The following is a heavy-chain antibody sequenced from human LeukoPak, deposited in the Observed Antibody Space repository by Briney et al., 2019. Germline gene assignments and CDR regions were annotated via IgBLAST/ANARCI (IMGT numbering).Heavy chain of an antibody. D-gene: IGHD3-22*01. J-gene: IGHJ4*02. CDR2: INHSGST. CDR1: GGSFSGYY. Sequence: SETLSLTCAVYGGSFSGYYWSWIRQPPGKGLEWIGEINHSGSTNYNPSLKSRVTISVDTSKNQFSMKLSYVTAADTAVYYWARTYDSSGYYYAFDYWGQGTLVTVSS. CDR3: ARTYDSSGYYYAFDY. V-gene: IGHV4-34*01.